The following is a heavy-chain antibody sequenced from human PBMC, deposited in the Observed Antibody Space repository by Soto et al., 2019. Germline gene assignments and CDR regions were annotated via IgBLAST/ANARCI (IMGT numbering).Heavy chain of an antibody. Sequence: GGSLRLSCAASGFTFSSYGMHWVRQAPGKGLEWVALVWYDGGNKYYADSVKGRFTISRDNSKNTLYLQMNSLRDEDTAVYYCVRAAGYSGNDYVYYYGMEVWGQGTTVTVSS. CDR2: VWYDGGNK. CDR1: GFTFSSYG. CDR3: VRAAGYSGNDYVYYYGMEV. V-gene: IGHV3-33*01. J-gene: IGHJ6*02. D-gene: IGHD5-12*01.